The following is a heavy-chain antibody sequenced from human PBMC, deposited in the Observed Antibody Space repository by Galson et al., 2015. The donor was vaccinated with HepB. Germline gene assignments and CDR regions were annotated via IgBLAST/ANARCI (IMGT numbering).Heavy chain of an antibody. CDR1: GYTFTSYG. V-gene: IGHV1-18*01. CDR3: AREIYDILTGYQEDAFDI. Sequence: SVKVSCKASGYTFTSYGISWVRQAPGQGLEWMGWISAYNGNTNYAQKLQGRVTMTTDTSTSTAYMELRSLRSDDTAVYYCAREIYDILTGYQEDAFDIWGQGTMVTVSS. CDR2: ISAYNGNT. J-gene: IGHJ3*02. D-gene: IGHD3-9*01.